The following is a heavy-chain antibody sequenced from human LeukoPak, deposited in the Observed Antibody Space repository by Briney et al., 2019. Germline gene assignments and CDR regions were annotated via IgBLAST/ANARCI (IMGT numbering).Heavy chain of an antibody. Sequence: ESGPTLVKPTQTLTLTYTFSGFSLSTSGVGVGWIRQPPGKALEWLAIIDWDDDKRYSPSLKRRLTITKDTSKNRVVLTMTNMDPVDTATYYCAHRVGEDFDYWGQGTLVTVSS. D-gene: IGHD1-26*01. CDR3: AHRVGEDFDY. J-gene: IGHJ4*02. CDR1: GFSLSTSGVG. CDR2: IDWDDDK. V-gene: IGHV2-5*02.